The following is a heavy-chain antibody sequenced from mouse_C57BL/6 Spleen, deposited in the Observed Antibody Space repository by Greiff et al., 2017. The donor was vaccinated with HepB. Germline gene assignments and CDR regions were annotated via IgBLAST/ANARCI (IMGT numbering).Heavy chain of an antibody. CDR2: IDPSDSYT. J-gene: IGHJ2*01. CDR1: GYTFTSYW. V-gene: IGHV1-69*01. D-gene: IGHD1-1*01. CDR3: AREEGLLDYFAY. Sequence: QVQLQQPGAELVMPGASVKLSCKASGYTFTSYWMHWVKQRPGQGLEWIGEIDPSDSYTNYNQKFKGKSTFTVDKSSSNAYMQHSSLTSDDSAVYYWAREEGLLDYFAYWGQGTTLTVSS.